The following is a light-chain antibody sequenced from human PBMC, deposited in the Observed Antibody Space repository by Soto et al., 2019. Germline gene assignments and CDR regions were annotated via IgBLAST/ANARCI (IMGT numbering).Light chain of an antibody. CDR3: AVWDDSLIGVV. CDR2: SIN. J-gene: IGLJ2*01. Sequence: QSVLTQPPSASGTPGQRVTISCSGGTSNIGSNTVNWYQQLPGTAPKLLIYSINQRPSGVPDRFSGSKSGTSASLAISGLQSEDEADYYCAVWDDSLIGVVFGGGTKLTVL. CDR1: TSNIGSNT. V-gene: IGLV1-44*01.